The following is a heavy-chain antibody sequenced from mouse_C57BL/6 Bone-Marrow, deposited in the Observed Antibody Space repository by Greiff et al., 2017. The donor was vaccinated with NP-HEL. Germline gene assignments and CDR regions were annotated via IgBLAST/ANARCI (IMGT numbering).Heavy chain of an antibody. Sequence: QLQQSGPELVKPGASVKISCKASGYSFTSYYIHWVKQRPGQGLEWIGWIYPGSGNTKYNEKFKGKATLTADTSSNTAYMQLSSLTTEDSAIYYCARELRSMDYWGQGTSVTVSS. CDR2: IYPGSGNT. CDR3: ARELRSMDY. J-gene: IGHJ4*01. CDR1: GYSFTSYY. D-gene: IGHD3-2*02. V-gene: IGHV1-66*01.